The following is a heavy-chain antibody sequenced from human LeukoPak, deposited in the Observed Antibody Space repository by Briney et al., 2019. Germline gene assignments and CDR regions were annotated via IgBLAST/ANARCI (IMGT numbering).Heavy chain of an antibody. CDR1: GASISTIISY. CDR2: IYYSGTT. J-gene: IGHJ6*02. CDR3: ARDAPPLIFIVATMVGGGMDV. D-gene: IGHD5-12*01. V-gene: IGHV4-39*07. Sequence: KSSETLSLTCTVSGASISTIISYWGWIRQTPGKGLEWIGSIYYSGTTYYNPSLESRVTISIDTSKNQFSLKLSSVTAADTAVYYCARDAPPLIFIVATMVGGGMDVWGQGTTVTVSS.